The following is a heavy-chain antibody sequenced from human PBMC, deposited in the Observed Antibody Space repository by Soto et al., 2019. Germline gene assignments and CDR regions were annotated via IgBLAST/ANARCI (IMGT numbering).Heavy chain of an antibody. CDR1: GFTFSSYG. D-gene: IGHD6-6*01. CDR2: ISYDGSNK. Sequence: VGSLRLSCAASGFTFSSYGMHWVRQAPGKGLEWVAVISYDGSNKYYADSVKGRFTISRDNSKNTLYLQMNSLRAEDTAVYYCAKDGGSSSSSLDYWGQGTLVTVSS. J-gene: IGHJ4*02. V-gene: IGHV3-30*18. CDR3: AKDGGSSSSSLDY.